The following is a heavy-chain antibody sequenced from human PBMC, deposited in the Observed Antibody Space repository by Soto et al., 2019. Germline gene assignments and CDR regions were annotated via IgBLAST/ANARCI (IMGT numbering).Heavy chain of an antibody. J-gene: IGHJ3*02. CDR3: ARVGYSSGFDAFDI. D-gene: IGHD6-19*01. CDR1: GGSISSSNW. V-gene: IGHV4-4*02. Sequence: SETLSLTCAVSGGSISSSNWWSWVRQPPGKGLEWIGEIYHSGSTNYNPSLKSRDTISVDKSKNQFSLKLSSVTAADTAVYYCARVGYSSGFDAFDIWGQGTMVTVSS. CDR2: IYHSGST.